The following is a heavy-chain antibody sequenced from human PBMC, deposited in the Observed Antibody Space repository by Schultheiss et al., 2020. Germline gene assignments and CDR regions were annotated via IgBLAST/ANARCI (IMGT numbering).Heavy chain of an antibody. CDR3: ARGSSDPWGYYYYGMDV. V-gene: IGHV3-33*01. CDR2: IWYDGSNK. CDR1: GFTFSSYG. J-gene: IGHJ6*02. D-gene: IGHD7-27*01. Sequence: GESLKISCAASGFTFSSYGMHWVRQAPGKGLEWVAVIWYDGSNKYYADSVKGRFTISRDNSKNTLYLQMNSLRAGDTAVYYCARGSSDPWGYYYYGMDVWGQGTTVTVSS.